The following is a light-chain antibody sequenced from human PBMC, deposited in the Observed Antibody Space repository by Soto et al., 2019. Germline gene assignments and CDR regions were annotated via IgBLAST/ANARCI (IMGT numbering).Light chain of an antibody. Sequence: DIQMTQSPSSLSASVGDRVTITCRTSQNINMYLNWYQQKPGRAPKLLIYATSTLESGVPSRFSGSGSGTDFILNISSLQPEDFATYYCQQSNDSPFTFGSGTKVDVK. CDR1: QNINMY. CDR3: QQSNDSPFT. CDR2: ATS. V-gene: IGKV1-39*01. J-gene: IGKJ3*01.